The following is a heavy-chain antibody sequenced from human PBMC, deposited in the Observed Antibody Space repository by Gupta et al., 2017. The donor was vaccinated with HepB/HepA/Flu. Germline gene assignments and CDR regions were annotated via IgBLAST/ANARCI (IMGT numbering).Heavy chain of an antibody. CDR3: AREGPGGSVVPAASADAFDI. D-gene: IGHD2-2*01. CDR2: IWYDGSNK. CDR1: GFTLSSYG. V-gene: IGHV3-33*01. J-gene: IGHJ3*02. Sequence: QVQLVESGGGVVEPGRSLRLSCAASGFTLSSYGMHWVRQAPGKGLEWVAVIWYDGSNKYYADSVKGRFTISRDNSKNTLYLQMNSLRAEDTAVYYCAREGPGGSVVPAASADAFDIWGQGTMVTVSS.